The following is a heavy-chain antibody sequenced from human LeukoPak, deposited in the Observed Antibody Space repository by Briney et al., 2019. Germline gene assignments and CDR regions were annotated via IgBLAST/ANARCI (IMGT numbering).Heavy chain of an antibody. Sequence: PGGSLRLSCAASGFTLSNYWMHWVRKAPGKGLVWVSRLHSDGTSTSYADSVRGRFTISRDNARNTLYLQMNTLRAEDTAVYYCARSGWPYYFDYWGQGTLVTVSS. CDR2: LHSDGTST. CDR3: ARSGWPYYFDY. D-gene: IGHD6-25*01. CDR1: GFTLSNYW. J-gene: IGHJ4*02. V-gene: IGHV3-74*01.